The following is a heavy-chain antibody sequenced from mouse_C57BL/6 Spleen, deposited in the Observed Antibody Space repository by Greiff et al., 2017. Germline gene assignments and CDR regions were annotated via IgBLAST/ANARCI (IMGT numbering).Heavy chain of an antibody. Sequence: DVKLQESGGGLVKPGGSLKLSCAASGSTFSDYGMHWVRQATEKGLEWVAYFSTGSSTIYYADKVKGRSTISSDNAKNTLFLQMTSLRSEDTAMYYCATSYYGSSHWYFDVWGTGTTVTVSS. J-gene: IGHJ1*03. V-gene: IGHV5-17*01. CDR1: GSTFSDYG. CDR2: FSTGSSTI. CDR3: ATSYYGSSHWYFDV. D-gene: IGHD1-1*01.